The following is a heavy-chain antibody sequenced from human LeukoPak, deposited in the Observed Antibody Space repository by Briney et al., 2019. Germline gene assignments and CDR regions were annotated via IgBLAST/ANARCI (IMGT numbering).Heavy chain of an antibody. CDR1: GGSFSGYY. Sequence: PSETLSLTCAVYGGSFSGYYWSWIRQPPGKGLEWIGEINHSGSTNYNPSLKSRVTISVDTSKNQFSLKLSSVTAADTAVYYCAREVVGDIVATMAFDYWGQGTLVTVSS. CDR3: AREVVGDIVATMAFDY. V-gene: IGHV4-34*01. D-gene: IGHD5-12*01. J-gene: IGHJ4*02. CDR2: INHSGST.